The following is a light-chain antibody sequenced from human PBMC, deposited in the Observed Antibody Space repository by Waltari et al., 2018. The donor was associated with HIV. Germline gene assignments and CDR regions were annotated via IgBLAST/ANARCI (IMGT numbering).Light chain of an antibody. V-gene: IGLV1-51*01. CDR1: TSNIGKNY. J-gene: IGLJ3*02. CDR3: GTWDSSVSAGV. Sequence: QSVLTQPPSVSVAPGQKVTISCSGSTSNIGKNYVSWYQQIPETAPNLIIYDNNKRPSGIPDRFSGPKSGTSATLAITGLQTGDEADYFCGTWDSSVSAGVFGGGTKLTVL. CDR2: DNN.